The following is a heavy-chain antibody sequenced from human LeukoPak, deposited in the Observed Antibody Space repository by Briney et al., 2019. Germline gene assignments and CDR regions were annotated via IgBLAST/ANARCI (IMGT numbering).Heavy chain of an antibody. CDR2: INPNSDGT. V-gene: IGHV1-2*02. J-gene: IGHJ5*02. Sequence: ASVKVSCKASGYTFTGYYMHWVRQAPGQGLEWMGWINPNSDGTNYAQKFQGRVTMTRDTSISTAYMELSRLRSDDTAVYYCARAPITIFGVVIPLTWFDPWGQGTLVTVSS. D-gene: IGHD3-3*01. CDR3: ARAPITIFGVVIPLTWFDP. CDR1: GYTFTGYY.